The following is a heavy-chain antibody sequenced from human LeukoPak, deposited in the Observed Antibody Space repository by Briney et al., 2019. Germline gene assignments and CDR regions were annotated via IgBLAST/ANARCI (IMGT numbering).Heavy chain of an antibody. CDR3: ARLHPTSCSAGTCYWFDP. CDR1: GYSFTSYW. D-gene: IGHD2-15*01. J-gene: IGHJ5*02. Sequence: GESLKISCQASGYSFTSYWITWVRQMPGKGLEWMGRIDPRDSYANYSPSFQGHVTISADRSISTAYLQWSSLKASDTAMYYCARLHPTSCSAGTCYWFDPWGQGTLVTVSS. V-gene: IGHV5-10-1*01. CDR2: IDPRDSYA.